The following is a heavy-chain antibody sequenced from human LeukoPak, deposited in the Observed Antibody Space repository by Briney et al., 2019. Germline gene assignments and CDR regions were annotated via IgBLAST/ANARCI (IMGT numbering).Heavy chain of an antibody. J-gene: IGHJ6*03. Sequence: PGGSLRLSCAASGFTFSRYWMSWDRQAPGEGRGWVANIKQEGREKYYVDSVTDRFTISRDSAKNSLYLQMTSLRAEDTAVYYCARDRSYYGSGQYWYYMDVWGKGTTVTVSS. CDR2: IKQEGREK. CDR1: GFTFSRYW. CDR3: ARDRSYYGSGQYWYYMDV. V-gene: IGHV3-7*01. D-gene: IGHD3-10*01.